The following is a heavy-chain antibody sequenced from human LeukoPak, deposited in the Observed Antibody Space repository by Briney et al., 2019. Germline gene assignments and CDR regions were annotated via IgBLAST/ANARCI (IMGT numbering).Heavy chain of an antibody. CDR2: FDPEDGET. D-gene: IGHD6-19*01. Sequence: ASVKVSCKVSGYTLTELSMHWVRQAPGKGLEWMGGFDPEDGETIYAQKFQGRVTMTEDTSTDTAYMELSSLRSEDTAVYYCARNHPHSSGIAWGYYYYMDVWGKGTTVTVSS. CDR3: ARNHPHSSGIAWGYYYYMDV. J-gene: IGHJ6*03. CDR1: GYTLTELS. V-gene: IGHV1-24*01.